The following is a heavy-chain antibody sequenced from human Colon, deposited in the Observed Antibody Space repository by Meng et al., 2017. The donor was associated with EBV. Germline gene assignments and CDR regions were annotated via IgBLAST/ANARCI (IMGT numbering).Heavy chain of an antibody. D-gene: IGHD2-21*01. CDR3: ASFDHIPRRNYFDY. Sequence: VPREGAGPVLEEHSPTLSLTCTFSGGSMSSGNYYWSWIRQPPGKGLEWIGYIHHSGSAYYNPSLKSRVSISVDTSKNQFSLNLNSMTAADTAVYYCASFDHIPRRNYFDYWGQGTLVTVSS. J-gene: IGHJ4*02. CDR1: GGSMSSGNYY. V-gene: IGHV4-30-4*01. CDR2: IHHSGSA.